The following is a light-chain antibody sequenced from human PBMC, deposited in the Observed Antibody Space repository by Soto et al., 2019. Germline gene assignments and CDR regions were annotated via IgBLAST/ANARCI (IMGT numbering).Light chain of an antibody. CDR1: SSDVGGYNH. V-gene: IGLV2-8*01. CDR2: EVS. Sequence: QSALTQPPSASGSPGQSVTISCTGTSSDVGGYNHGSWYQQHPGKVPKVIIYEVSQRPSGVPDRFSGSKSGNTASLTVSGLQAEDEADYYCSSYADTNTFSWVFGGGTKLTVL. CDR3: SSYADTNTFSWV. J-gene: IGLJ3*02.